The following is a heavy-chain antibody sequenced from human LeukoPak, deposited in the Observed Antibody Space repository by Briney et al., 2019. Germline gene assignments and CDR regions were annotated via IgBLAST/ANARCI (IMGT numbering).Heavy chain of an antibody. CDR1: GYNFEDYY. J-gene: IGHJ4*02. V-gene: IGHV1-2*02. D-gene: IGHD3-22*01. CDR3: ARGRHFDSNGYYAAFYFDS. CDR2: INPNSGGI. Sequence: ASVKVSCKASGYNFEDYYIHWVRQAPGQGLEWMGGINPNSGGIKQAQMFQGRVTMTRDTSISTAYTDLTSLRSDDAAVYYCARGRHFDSNGYYAAFYFDSWGQGTLVTVSS.